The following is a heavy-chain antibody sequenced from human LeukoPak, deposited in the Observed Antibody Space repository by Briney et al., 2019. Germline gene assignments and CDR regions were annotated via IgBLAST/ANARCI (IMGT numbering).Heavy chain of an antibody. D-gene: IGHD4-17*01. CDR3: ARLYGDYVDWYFDL. V-gene: IGHV1-46*01. J-gene: IGHJ2*01. CDR2: INPTGGST. CDR1: GYTFTSYY. Sequence: GASVKVSCKASGYTFTSYYMHWVRQAPGQGLEWMGLINPTGGSTGYAQKFQGRVTMTRDMSTSTDYMELSSLRSEDTAIYYCARLYGDYVDWYFDLWGRGTLVTVSS.